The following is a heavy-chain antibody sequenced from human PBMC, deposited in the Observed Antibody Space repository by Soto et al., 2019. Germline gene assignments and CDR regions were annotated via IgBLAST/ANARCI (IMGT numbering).Heavy chain of an antibody. Sequence: PSETLSLTCAVSGSYISSSNWWGWVRHAQGKGLEWMGEIYHSGSTNYNPSLESRVTISVDKSKNPFSVKRSSVTAADTGVYYCVRAIDGYPIRAHYFDYWGQGTLVTVSS. J-gene: IGHJ4*02. CDR2: IYHSGST. D-gene: IGHD5-12*01. CDR3: VRAIDGYPIRAHYFDY. V-gene: IGHV4-4*02. CDR1: GSYISSSNW.